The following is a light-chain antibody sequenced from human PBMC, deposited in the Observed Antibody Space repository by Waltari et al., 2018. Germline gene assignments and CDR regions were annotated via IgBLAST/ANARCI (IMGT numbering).Light chain of an antibody. J-gene: IGKJ2*01. Sequence: SVLTNPNNKKLLSLYQEETGPPPKVLLFWASTRESGVPDRISCSGSGTDFALTNSSLQAGSVAVYYCQQCYSFPYTFGQGTKLEIK. CDR1: SVLTNPNNKKL. V-gene: IGKV4-1*01. CDR2: WAS. CDR3: QQCYSFPYT.